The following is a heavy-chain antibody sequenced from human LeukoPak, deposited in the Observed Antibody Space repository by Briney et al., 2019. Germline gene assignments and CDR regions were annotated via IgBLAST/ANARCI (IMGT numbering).Heavy chain of an antibody. J-gene: IGHJ4*02. CDR3: ARGYSYAYSDY. V-gene: IGHV3-11*01. CDR2: ISSSGSTL. D-gene: IGHD5-18*01. Sequence: GGSLRLSCAASGFTFSDYYMSWIRQAPGKGLEWVSYISSSGSTLYYADSVKGRFTISRDNAKNSLYLQMNSLTPEDTAVYYCARGYSYAYSDYWGQGTLVTVSS. CDR1: GFTFSDYY.